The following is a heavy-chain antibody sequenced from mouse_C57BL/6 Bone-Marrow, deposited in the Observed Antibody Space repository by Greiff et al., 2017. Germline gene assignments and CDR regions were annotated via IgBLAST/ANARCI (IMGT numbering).Heavy chain of an antibody. D-gene: IGHD1-1*01. CDR1: GFTFSSYA. V-gene: IGHV5-9-1*02. CDR3: TRDGDYVSSYYLDY. J-gene: IGHJ2*01. Sequence: EVQGVESGEGLVKPGGSLKLSCAASGFTFSSYAMSWVRQTPEKRLEWVAYISSGGEYIYYADTVKGRFTISRNNARNTLYLQMSSLKAEDTAMYYWTRDGDYVSSYYLDYWGQGTTLTVSS. CDR2: ISSGGEYI.